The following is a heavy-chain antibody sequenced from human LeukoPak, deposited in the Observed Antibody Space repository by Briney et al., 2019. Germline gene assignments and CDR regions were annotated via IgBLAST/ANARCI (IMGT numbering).Heavy chain of an antibody. CDR1: GFTFSIYS. CDR2: ISSSSSYI. Sequence: AGGSLRLSCAASGFTFSIYSMNWVRQAPGKGLEWVSSISSSSSYIYYADSVKGRFTISRDNAKNSLYLQMNSLRAEDTAVYYCARALGFHSRIFDYWGQGTLVTVSS. J-gene: IGHJ4*02. CDR3: ARALGFHSRIFDY. D-gene: IGHD2-15*01. V-gene: IGHV3-21*01.